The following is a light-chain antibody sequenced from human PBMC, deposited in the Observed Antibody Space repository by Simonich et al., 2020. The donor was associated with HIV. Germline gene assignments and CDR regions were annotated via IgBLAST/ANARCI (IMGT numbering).Light chain of an antibody. J-gene: IGKJ2*01. CDR3: QQSFSTPRYT. V-gene: IGKV1-39*01. CDR2: GAS. Sequence: DIQMTQSPSSLSASVGERVTITCRASQSISSYLNWYQQKPGKAPKVLIYGASSLQSGVPSRFTGSGSGTDFTLTISSLQPEDFATYYCQQSFSTPRYTFGQGTKVEIK. CDR1: QSISSY.